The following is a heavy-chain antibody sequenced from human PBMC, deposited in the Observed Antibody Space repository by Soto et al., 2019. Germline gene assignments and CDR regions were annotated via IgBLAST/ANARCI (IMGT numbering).Heavy chain of an antibody. D-gene: IGHD2-15*01. V-gene: IGHV3-30-3*01. Sequence: QVQLVESGGGVVQPWRSLRLSCAASGFTFSRYAMHWFHQAPGKGLEWVAVISYDGSNKYYAESVKGRFTISRDNSKNTLYLQMNSLRAEDTAVYYCARSGYCSGGSCYSSYYFDYWGQGTLVTVSS. CDR1: GFTFSRYA. J-gene: IGHJ4*02. CDR3: ARSGYCSGGSCYSSYYFDY. CDR2: ISYDGSNK.